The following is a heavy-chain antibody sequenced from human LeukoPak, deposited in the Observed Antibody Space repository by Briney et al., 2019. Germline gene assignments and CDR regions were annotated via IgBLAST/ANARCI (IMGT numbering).Heavy chain of an antibody. D-gene: IGHD2-15*01. CDR3: AREVIVHHPAFGD. CDR1: GDSFTTYS. V-gene: IGHV1-69*01. J-gene: IGHJ1*01. Sequence: SVKVSCKTSGDSFTTYSTSWVRQAPGQGLEWMGDIAPMFEKANYARKFQGRVTMTADQSTSTVYMELSSLESDDTAIYYCAREVIVHHPAFGDWGQGTQVTVSS. CDR2: IAPMFEKA.